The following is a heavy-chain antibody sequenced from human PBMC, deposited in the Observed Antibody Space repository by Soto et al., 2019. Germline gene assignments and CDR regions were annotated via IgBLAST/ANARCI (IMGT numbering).Heavy chain of an antibody. CDR3: ARPDYYFWSGPHPLRYYGRNV. J-gene: IGHJ6*02. V-gene: IGHV1-69*01. CDR1: GGTISSYA. Sequence: KPSAKASGGTISSYAISWVQQAPGPVLEWMGGIIPIFCTANYAQKFQGRVTITADESTSTAYMELSSLRSEDTAVYYCARPDYYFWSGPHPLRYYGRNVWGQGPTVTVS. CDR2: IIPIFCTA. D-gene: IGHD3-3*01.